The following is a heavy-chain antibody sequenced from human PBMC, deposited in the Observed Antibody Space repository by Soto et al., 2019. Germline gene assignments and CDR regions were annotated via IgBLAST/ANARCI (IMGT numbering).Heavy chain of an antibody. D-gene: IGHD6-19*01. Sequence: ASVEVSCKXSGYTFTGYYMHWVRQAPGQGLEWMGWINPNSGGTNYAQKFQGRVTMTRDTSISTAYMELSRLRSDDTAVYYCARRAVAGTRVDYYYYGMDVWGQGTTVTVSS. V-gene: IGHV1-2*02. CDR3: ARRAVAGTRVDYYYYGMDV. CDR2: INPNSGGT. J-gene: IGHJ6*02. CDR1: GYTFTGYY.